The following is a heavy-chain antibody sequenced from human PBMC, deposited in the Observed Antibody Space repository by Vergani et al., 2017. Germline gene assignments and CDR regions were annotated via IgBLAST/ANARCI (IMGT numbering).Heavy chain of an antibody. CDR3: ANSVIAGNVGVAYFGMDV. CDR1: GFTFRIYG. V-gene: IGHV3-30*02. Sequence: VQLLESGGGLAQPGGSLRLSCAASGFTFRIYGMHWVRQAPGKGLEWVAFIRYDGTKRFYGDSVKGRFTISRDNSQNTVNLQMNSLRTEDTAVYFCANSVIAGNVGVAYFGMDVWGRGTTVTVSS. J-gene: IGHJ6*02. CDR2: IRYDGTKR. D-gene: IGHD2/OR15-2a*01.